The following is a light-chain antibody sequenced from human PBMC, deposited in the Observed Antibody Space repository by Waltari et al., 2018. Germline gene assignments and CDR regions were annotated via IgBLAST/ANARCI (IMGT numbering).Light chain of an antibody. Sequence: EIVLTQSPGTLSLSPGERATLSCRASQSVSSSYLAWYQQKPGQAPRLLIYCASSRATGIPDRFSGSGSGTDFTLTISRLEPEDFAVYYCQQYGSSPPVWTFGQGTKVEIK. V-gene: IGKV3-20*01. CDR1: QSVSSSY. CDR3: QQYGSSPPVWT. CDR2: CAS. J-gene: IGKJ1*01.